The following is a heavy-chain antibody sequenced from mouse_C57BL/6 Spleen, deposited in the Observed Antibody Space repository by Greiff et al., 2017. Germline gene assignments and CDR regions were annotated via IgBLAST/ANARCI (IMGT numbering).Heavy chain of an antibody. Sequence: EVQLKESEGGLVQPGSSMKLSCTASGFTFSDYYMAWVRQVPEKGLEWVANINYDGSSTYYLDSLKSRFIISRDNAKNILYLQMSSPKSEDTATYYCARDRGSLDYWGQGTTLTVSS. CDR3: ARDRGSLDY. D-gene: IGHD3-1*01. CDR2: INYDGSST. V-gene: IGHV5-16*01. J-gene: IGHJ2*01. CDR1: GFTFSDYY.